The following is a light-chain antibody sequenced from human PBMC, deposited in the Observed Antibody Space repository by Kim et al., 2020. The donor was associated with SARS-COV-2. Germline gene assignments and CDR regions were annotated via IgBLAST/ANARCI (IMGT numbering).Light chain of an antibody. CDR3: ETWDRYTWV. CDR1: SGHSTYI. Sequence: QPVLTQSSSASATPGSSVKLTYTLSSGHSTYIIAWHQQQPGKATRYLMKLEGSGSYHRGSGVPDRFSGSSSGADRYLTISNLQSEDEADYYCETWDRYTWVFGGGTKLTVL. J-gene: IGLJ3*02. CDR2: LEGSGSY. V-gene: IGLV4-60*03.